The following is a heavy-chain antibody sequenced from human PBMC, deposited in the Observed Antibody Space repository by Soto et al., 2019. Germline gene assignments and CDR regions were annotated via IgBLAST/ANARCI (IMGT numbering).Heavy chain of an antibody. CDR1: GYTFTRYG. D-gene: IGHD2-8*01. CDR2: ISGYNGGT. CDR3: AKNGQPPYYYYGMDV. V-gene: IGHV1-18*01. J-gene: IGHJ6*02. Sequence: QGQLVQSGAEVKKPGASVKVSCKASGYTFTRYGISWVRQAPGQGLEWMGWISGYNGGTKYAQKFQGRVTMTVDTSTTTAYMELRSLTSDDRAVYYCAKNGQPPYYYYGMDVWGQGTTVTVSS.